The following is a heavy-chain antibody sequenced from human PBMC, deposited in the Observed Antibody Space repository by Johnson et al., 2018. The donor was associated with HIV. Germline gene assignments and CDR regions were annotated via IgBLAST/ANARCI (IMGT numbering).Heavy chain of an antibody. CDR1: AFTFSSYA. J-gene: IGHJ3*02. CDR2: ISYDGSNK. CDR3: AKGSRARAVDDFWSGVPDAFDI. D-gene: IGHD3-3*01. Sequence: QVQLVESGGGMVQPGGSLRLSCAASAFTFSSYAMHWVRQAPGKGLEWVALISYDGSNKYYADSLMGRFTISRDNSKNSLYLQMNSLRPEDTAVYYCAKGSRARAVDDFWSGVPDAFDIWGQGTMVTVSS. V-gene: IGHV3-30*04.